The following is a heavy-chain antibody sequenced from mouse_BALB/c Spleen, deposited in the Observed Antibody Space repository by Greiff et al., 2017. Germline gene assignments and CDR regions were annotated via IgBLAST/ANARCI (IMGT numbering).Heavy chain of an antibody. Sequence: QVQLKQSGAELVRPGSSVKISCKASGYAFSSYWMNWVKQRPGQGLEWIGQIYPGDGDTNYNGKFKGKATLTADKSSSTAYMQLSSLTSEDSAVYFCANRYDDAWFAYWGQGTLVTVSA. D-gene: IGHD2-14*01. J-gene: IGHJ3*01. CDR1: GYAFSSYW. CDR3: ANRYDDAWFAY. CDR2: IYPGDGDT. V-gene: IGHV1-80*01.